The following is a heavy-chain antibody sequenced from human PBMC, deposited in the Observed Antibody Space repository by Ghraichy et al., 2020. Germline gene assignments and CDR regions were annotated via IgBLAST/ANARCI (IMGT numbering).Heavy chain of an antibody. Sequence: SETLSLTCTVSGGSISSSSYYWGWIRQPPGKGLEWIGSIYYSGSTYYNPSLKSRVTISVDTSKNQFSLKLSSVTAADTAVYSCARLAVRWGYSDYWGQGTLVTFSA. V-gene: IGHV4-39*01. CDR2: IYYSGST. D-gene: IGHD3-16*01. J-gene: IGHJ4*02. CDR1: GGSISSSSYY. CDR3: ARLAVRWGYSDY.